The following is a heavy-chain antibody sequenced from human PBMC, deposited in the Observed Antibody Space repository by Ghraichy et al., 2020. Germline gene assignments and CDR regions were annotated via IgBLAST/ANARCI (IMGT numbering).Heavy chain of an antibody. CDR1: GGTFSSYA. Sequence: SVKVSCKASGGTFSSYAISWVRQAPGQGLEWMGGIIPIFGTANYAQKFQGRVTITADESTSTAYMELSSLRSEDTAVYYCAREGLNLGIAVAADAFDIWGQGTMVTVSS. V-gene: IGHV1-69*13. D-gene: IGHD6-19*01. CDR3: AREGLNLGIAVAADAFDI. J-gene: IGHJ3*02. CDR2: IIPIFGTA.